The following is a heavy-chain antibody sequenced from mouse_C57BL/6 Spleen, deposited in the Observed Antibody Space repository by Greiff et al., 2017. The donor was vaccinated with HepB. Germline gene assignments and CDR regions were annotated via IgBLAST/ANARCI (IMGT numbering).Heavy chain of an antibody. CDR2: ISNGGGST. J-gene: IGHJ1*03. D-gene: IGHD1-1*01. CDR1: GFTFSDYY. CDR3: ARHGTTVGYFDV. V-gene: IGHV5-12*01. Sequence: EVKLVESGGGLVQPGGSLKLSCAASGFTFSDYYMYWVRQTPEKRLEWVAYISNGGGSTYYPDTVKGRFTISRDNAKNTLYLQMSRLKSEDTAMYYCARHGTTVGYFDVWGTGTTVTVSS.